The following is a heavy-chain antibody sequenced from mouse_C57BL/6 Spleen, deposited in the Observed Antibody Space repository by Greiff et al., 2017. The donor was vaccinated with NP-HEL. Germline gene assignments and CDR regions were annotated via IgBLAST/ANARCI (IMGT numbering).Heavy chain of an antibody. D-gene: IGHD1-1*01. CDR1: GFTFSDYG. Sequence: EVKLMESGGGLVKPGGSLKLSCAASGFTFSDYGMHWVRQAPEKGLEWVAYISSGSSTIYYADTVKGRFTISRDNAKNTLFLQMTSLRSEDTAMYYCARPPTVGFSYYAMDYWGQGTSVTVSS. CDR2: ISSGSSTI. J-gene: IGHJ4*01. CDR3: ARPPTVGFSYYAMDY. V-gene: IGHV5-17*01.